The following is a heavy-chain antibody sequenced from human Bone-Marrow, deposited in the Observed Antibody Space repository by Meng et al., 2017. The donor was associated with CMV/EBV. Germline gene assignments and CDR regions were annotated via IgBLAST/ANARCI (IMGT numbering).Heavy chain of an antibody. J-gene: IGHJ5*02. Sequence: ESLKISCSVSGASVNSGDYYWSWIRQPPGKGLEWIGYIYYSGNTKYNSSLKSRVTISVDTSKNQFSLKLTSVTAADTAVYYCARTDFWGAYDTEISWFDPWGQGTLVTVSS. D-gene: IGHD3-3*01. CDR3: ARTDFWGAYDTEISWFDP. CDR1: GASVNSGDYY. V-gene: IGHV4-61*08. CDR2: IYYSGNT.